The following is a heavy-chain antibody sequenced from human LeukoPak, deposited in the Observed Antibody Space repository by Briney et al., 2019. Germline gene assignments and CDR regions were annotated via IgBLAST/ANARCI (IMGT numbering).Heavy chain of an antibody. CDR1: GYTFTSYY. V-gene: IGHV1-46*01. Sequence: GASVKVSFKASGYTFTSYYMHWVRPAPGQGLEWMGIINPSGGSTSYAQKFQGRVTMTRDTSTSTVYMELSSLRSEDTAVYYCRVYYYDSSGYDAFDIWGQGTMVTVSS. D-gene: IGHD3-22*01. CDR3: RVYYYDSSGYDAFDI. CDR2: INPSGGST. J-gene: IGHJ3*02.